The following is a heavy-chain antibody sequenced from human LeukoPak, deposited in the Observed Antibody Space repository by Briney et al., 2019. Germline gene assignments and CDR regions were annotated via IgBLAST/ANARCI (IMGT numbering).Heavy chain of an antibody. J-gene: IGHJ3*02. D-gene: IGHD6-13*01. CDR3: ARHAPYSSSRDDAFDI. CDR2: IHYTGST. CDR1: GGSISYYY. Sequence: PSETLSLTCTVSGGSISYYYWTWIRQSPGKGLEWIGQIHYTGSTYYNPSLKRRVTISVDTSKNQFSLKLSSVTAADTAVYYCARHAPYSSSRDDAFDIWGQGTMVTVSS. V-gene: IGHV4-59*08.